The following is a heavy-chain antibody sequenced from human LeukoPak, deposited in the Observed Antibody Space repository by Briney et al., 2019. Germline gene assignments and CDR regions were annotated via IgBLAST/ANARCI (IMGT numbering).Heavy chain of an antibody. Sequence: HPGGSLRLSRAASGFTFSSYAMSWVRQAPGKGLEWVSAISGSGGSTYYADSVKGRFTISRDNSKNTLYLQMNSLRAEDTAVYYCAKDQGDVLLLWFGEFDYWGQGTLVTVSS. V-gene: IGHV3-23*01. D-gene: IGHD3-10*01. J-gene: IGHJ4*02. CDR3: AKDQGDVLLLWFGEFDY. CDR1: GFTFSSYA. CDR2: ISGSGGST.